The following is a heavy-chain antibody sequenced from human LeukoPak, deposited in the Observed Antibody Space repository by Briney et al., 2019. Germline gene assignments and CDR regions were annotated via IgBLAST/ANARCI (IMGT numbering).Heavy chain of an antibody. CDR3: VRRTYVLTSSQKWFEP. CDR2: IHPGDSDT. CDR1: GDDFTTSW. D-gene: IGHD3-16*01. Sequence: GESLKISCKNSGDDFTTSWIGWVRQMPGIGLEWVAIIHPGDSDTRYSPSLQGQVTISADRSVSTIYLQWSSLKASDTGIYYCVRRTYVLTSSQKWFEPWGQGTLVTVSS. J-gene: IGHJ5*02. V-gene: IGHV5-51*01.